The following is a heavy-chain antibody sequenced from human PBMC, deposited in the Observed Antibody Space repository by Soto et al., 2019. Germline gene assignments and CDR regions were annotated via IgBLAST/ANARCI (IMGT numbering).Heavy chain of an antibody. J-gene: IGHJ4*02. Sequence: SETLSLTCTVSGGSISDYYWSWIRQPPGKGLEWIGYIYYGWNTNYNPSLKSRVTISVDTSKNQFSLKLISVTTADTAVYYCARDREYYESSGLYFDYWGQGTLVTVSS. CDR2: IYYGWNT. CDR3: ARDREYYESSGLYFDY. V-gene: IGHV4-59*01. CDR1: GGSISDYY. D-gene: IGHD3-22*01.